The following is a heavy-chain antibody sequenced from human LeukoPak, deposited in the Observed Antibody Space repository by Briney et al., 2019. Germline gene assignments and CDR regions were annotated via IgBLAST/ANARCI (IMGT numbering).Heavy chain of an antibody. CDR2: IIPIFGTA. Sequence: SVKVSCKASGGTFSSYAISWVRQAPGQGLEWMGGIIPIFGTANYAQKFQGRVTITADESTSTVYMELSSLRSEDTAVYYCARGGGGSYYHDYWGQGTLVTVSS. V-gene: IGHV1-69*13. CDR3: ARGGGGSYYHDY. CDR1: GGTFSSYA. J-gene: IGHJ4*02. D-gene: IGHD1-26*01.